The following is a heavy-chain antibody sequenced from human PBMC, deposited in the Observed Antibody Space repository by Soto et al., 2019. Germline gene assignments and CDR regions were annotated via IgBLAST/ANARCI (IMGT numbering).Heavy chain of an antibody. Sequence: QVQLVQSGAEVKKPGASVKLSCKTSGYTFTNFGLSWVRQAPGQGIEWMGWISAYNGNTNYAENFQGRRTMTTDTSTSTACMELRSMRSDDTAVYYGGGGGTAFDYWGKGTLVPVSP. D-gene: IGHD2-21*02. CDR1: GYTFTNFG. V-gene: IGHV1-18*01. CDR2: ISAYNGNT. J-gene: IGHJ4*02. CDR3: GGGGTAFDY.